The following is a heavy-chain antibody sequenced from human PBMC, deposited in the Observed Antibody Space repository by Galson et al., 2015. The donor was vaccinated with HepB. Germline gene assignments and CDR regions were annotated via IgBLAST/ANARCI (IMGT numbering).Heavy chain of an antibody. CDR2: IIPIFGTA. D-gene: IGHD2-2*01. CDR3: ASRGIQYQLLHSAEYFQH. Sequence: SVKVSCKASGGTFSSYAISWVRQAPGQGLEWMGGIIPIFGTANYAQKFQGRVTITADESTSTAYMELSSLRSEDTAVYYCASRGIQYQLLHSAEYFQHWGQGTLVTVSS. CDR1: GGTFSSYA. J-gene: IGHJ1*01. V-gene: IGHV1-69*13.